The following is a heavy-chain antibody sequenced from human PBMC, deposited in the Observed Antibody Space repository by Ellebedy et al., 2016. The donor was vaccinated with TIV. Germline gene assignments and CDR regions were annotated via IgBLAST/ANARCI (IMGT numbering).Heavy chain of an antibody. CDR2: IFSNDEK. Sequence: ETLSLXCTVSGDSISSGGFYWNWIRQPPGKALEWLAHIFSNDEKSYSTPLKSRLSMSMDTSNSQVVLTMTNMDPVDTATYYCARARATMVYFDYWGQGTLVTVSS. CDR3: ARARATMVYFDY. CDR1: GDSISSGGFY. D-gene: IGHD3-10*01. V-gene: IGHV2-26*01. J-gene: IGHJ4*02.